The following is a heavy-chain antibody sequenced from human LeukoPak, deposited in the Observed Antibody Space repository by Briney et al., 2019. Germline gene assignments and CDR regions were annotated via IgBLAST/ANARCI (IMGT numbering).Heavy chain of an antibody. CDR1: GYTFTSYG. V-gene: IGHV1-18*01. D-gene: IGHD2-2*01. CDR2: ISAYNGNT. Sequence: ASVKVSCKASGYTFTSYGISWVRQAPGQGLEWMGWISAYNGNTNYAQKLQGRVTMTTDTSTSTAYMELRSLRSDDTAVYYCARVYCSSTSCSGVGYWGQGTLVTVSS. CDR3: ARVYCSSTSCSGVGY. J-gene: IGHJ4*02.